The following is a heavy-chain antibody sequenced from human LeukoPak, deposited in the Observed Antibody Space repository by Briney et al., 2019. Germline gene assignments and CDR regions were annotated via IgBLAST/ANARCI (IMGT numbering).Heavy chain of an antibody. J-gene: IGHJ6*04. D-gene: IGHD5-12*01. V-gene: IGHV3-48*03. CDR2: ISSSGSTI. Sequence: GSLRLSCAASGFTFSSYEMNWVRQAPGKGLEWVSYISSSGSTIYYADSVKGRFTISRDNAKNSLYLQMNSLRAEDTAVYYCARDDIVATISQVPYDMDVWGKGTTVTVSS. CDR1: GFTFSSYE. CDR3: ARDDIVATISQVPYDMDV.